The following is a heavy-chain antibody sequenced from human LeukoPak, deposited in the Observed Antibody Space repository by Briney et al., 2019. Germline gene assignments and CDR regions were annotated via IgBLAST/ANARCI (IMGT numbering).Heavy chain of an antibody. Sequence: GLECIVDVFYNGTTYYNPTLKSRATISVDTSKKQFTLKLTSVTAADSAVYYCARRPRLVASTNWFDRWGEGTQVTVSS. J-gene: IGHJ5*02. D-gene: IGHD2-8*02. CDR2: VFYNGTT. CDR3: ARRPRLVASTNWFDR. V-gene: IGHV4-39*01.